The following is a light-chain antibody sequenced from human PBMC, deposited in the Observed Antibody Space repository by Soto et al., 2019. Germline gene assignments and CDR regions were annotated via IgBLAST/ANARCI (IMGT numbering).Light chain of an antibody. J-gene: IGLJ1*01. CDR1: SSDVGGHNY. CDR2: DVS. CDR3: SSYTSSSTPSYV. V-gene: IGLV2-14*01. Sequence: VLTQPASVSGSPGQSITISCTGTSSDVGGHNYVSWYQQHPGKAPKLMIYDVSSRPSGVSNRFSGSKSGNTASLTISGLQAEDEADYYCSSYTSSSTPSYVFGTGTKVTVL.